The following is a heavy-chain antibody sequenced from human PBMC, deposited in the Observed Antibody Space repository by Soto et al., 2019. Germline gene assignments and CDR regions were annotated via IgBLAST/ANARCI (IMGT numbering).Heavy chain of an antibody. CDR1: GGSFSGYY. V-gene: IGHV4-34*01. J-gene: IGHJ6*03. D-gene: IGHD6-13*01. CDR3: ARGRWGSSWYPGYYYYMDV. Sequence: SETLSLTCAVYGGSFSGYYWSWIRQPPGKGLEWIGEINHSGSTNYNPSLKSRVTISVDTSKNQFSLKLSSVTAADTAVYYCARGRWGSSWYPGYYYYMDVWGKGTTVTVSS. CDR2: INHSGST.